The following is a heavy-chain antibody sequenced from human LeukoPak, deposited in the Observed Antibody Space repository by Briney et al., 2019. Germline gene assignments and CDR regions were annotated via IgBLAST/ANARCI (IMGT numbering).Heavy chain of an antibody. D-gene: IGHD2-2*02. CDR2: ISGNGGTI. V-gene: IGHV3-64*02. CDR3: ARDGKAINDY. J-gene: IGHJ4*02. Sequence: GGSLRLSCAASGFTFSSYAMQWVRQAPEKGLEYVSGISGNGGTIYYADSVKGRFTMSRDNSRNTLYLQMGSLRPEDTAVYYCARDGKAINDYWGQGTLVTVSS. CDR1: GFTFSSYA.